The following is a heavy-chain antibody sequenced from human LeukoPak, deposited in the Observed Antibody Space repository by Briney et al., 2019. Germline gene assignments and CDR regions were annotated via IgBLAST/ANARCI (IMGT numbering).Heavy chain of an antibody. V-gene: IGHV4-34*01. Sequence: NSSETLSLTCAVYGGSFSGYYWSWIRQPPGKGLEWIGEINHSGSTYYNPSLKSRVTISVDTSKKQFSLRLSSVTAADTAVYYCARGLDYLDVWGKGVTVSVSS. J-gene: IGHJ6*03. CDR2: INHSGST. CDR1: GGSFSGYY. CDR3: ARGLDYLDV. D-gene: IGHD1-1*01.